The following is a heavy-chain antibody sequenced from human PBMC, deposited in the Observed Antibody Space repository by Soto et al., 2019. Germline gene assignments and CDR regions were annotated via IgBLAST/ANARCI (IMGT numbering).Heavy chain of an antibody. CDR3: ARLGGYCSSTSCCGYYGMDV. CDR1: GGYICSGPYS. D-gene: IGHD2-2*01. Sequence: PSETLSLTCTVSGGYICSGPYSWGWIRQPPGKGLEWIGTFYYSESTYYNPSLESRVTISVDTSKNQFSLKVSSVTVADTAVYYCARLGGYCSSTSCCGYYGMDVWGQGTTVTVSS. V-gene: IGHV4-39*01. CDR2: FYYSEST. J-gene: IGHJ6*02.